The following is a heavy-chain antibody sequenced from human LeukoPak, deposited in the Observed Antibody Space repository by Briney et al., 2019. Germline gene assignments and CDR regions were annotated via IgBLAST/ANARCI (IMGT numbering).Heavy chain of an antibody. CDR2: MNPNSGGT. V-gene: IGHV1-2*06. Sequence: ASVKVSCKASGYTFTGYYMHWVRQAPGQGLEWMGRMNPNSGGTNYAQKFQGRVTMTRDTSISTAYMELSRLRSDDTAVYYCASLGRYCSGGSCYLYFDYWGQGTLVTVSS. J-gene: IGHJ4*02. D-gene: IGHD2-15*01. CDR3: ASLGRYCSGGSCYLYFDY. CDR1: GYTFTGYY.